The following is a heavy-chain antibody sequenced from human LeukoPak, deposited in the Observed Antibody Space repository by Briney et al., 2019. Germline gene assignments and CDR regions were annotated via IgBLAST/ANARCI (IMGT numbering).Heavy chain of an antibody. CDR1: GGSISSGNYY. V-gene: IGHV4-30-4*01. J-gene: IGHJ4*02. CDR3: ARARYDYVWGSYRYYFDY. D-gene: IGHD3-16*02. CDR2: IYYSGST. Sequence: SQTLSLTCTVSGGSISSGNYYWSWIRQPPGKGLEWIGYIYYSGSTYYNPSLKSRVTISVDTSKNQFSLKLSSVTAADTAVYYCARARYDYVWGSYRYYFDYWGQGTLVTVSS.